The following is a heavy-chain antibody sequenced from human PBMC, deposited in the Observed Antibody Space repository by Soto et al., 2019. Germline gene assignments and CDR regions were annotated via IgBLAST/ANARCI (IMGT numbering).Heavy chain of an antibody. CDR1: GFTFDDYA. CDR2: ISWNSGSI. J-gene: IGHJ3*02. V-gene: IGHV3-9*01. Sequence: QPGGSLRLSCAASGFTFDDYAMHWVRQAPGKGLEWVSGISWNSGSIGYADSVKGRFTISRDNAKNSLYLQMNSLRAEDTALYYCAKDLLDSSGWYNAFDIWGQGTMVTVSS. D-gene: IGHD6-19*01. CDR3: AKDLLDSSGWYNAFDI.